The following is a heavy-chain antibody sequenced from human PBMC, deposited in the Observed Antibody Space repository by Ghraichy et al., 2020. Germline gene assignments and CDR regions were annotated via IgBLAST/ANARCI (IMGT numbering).Heavy chain of an antibody. Sequence: GGSLRLSCAASGFTFSNSAVSLVRQAPGKGLEWVSSISGSGSSTNYADSVKGRFTISRENFKSTLYLQMSSLRDDDTAVYYCAKHIESPPSGMEVWGQGTTVTVSS. J-gene: IGHJ6*02. CDR1: GFTFSNSA. CDR3: AKHIESPPSGMEV. CDR2: ISGSGSST. V-gene: IGHV3-23*01.